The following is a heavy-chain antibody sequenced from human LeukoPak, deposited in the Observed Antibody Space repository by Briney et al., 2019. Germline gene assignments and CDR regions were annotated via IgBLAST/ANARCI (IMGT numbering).Heavy chain of an antibody. CDR2: MNPNSGNT. J-gene: IGHJ3*02. Sequence: ASVKVSCKASGYTFTSYDINWVRQATGQGLEWMGWMNPNSGNTGYAQKFQGRVTMTRNTSISTAYMELSSLRSEDTAVYYCARALVGYSGYDYTFDIWGQGTMVTVSS. CDR1: GYTFTSYD. CDR3: ARALVGYSGYDYTFDI. V-gene: IGHV1-8*01. D-gene: IGHD5-12*01.